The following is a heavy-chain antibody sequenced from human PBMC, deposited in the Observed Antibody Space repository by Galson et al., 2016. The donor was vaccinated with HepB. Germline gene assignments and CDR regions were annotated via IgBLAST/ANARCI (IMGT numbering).Heavy chain of an antibody. D-gene: IGHD3-10*01. V-gene: IGHV3-23*01. CDR1: GFSFASYG. Sequence: CAASGFSFASYGMSWVRQAPGKGLEWVAGISGSGGNSYYADSVKGRFTISRDNSKKTLYVQMNSLRAEDTAVYYCARDSRFGFSYYYFYGMDVWGQGTTVTVSS. CDR2: ISGSGGNS. CDR3: ARDSRFGFSYYYFYGMDV. J-gene: IGHJ6*02.